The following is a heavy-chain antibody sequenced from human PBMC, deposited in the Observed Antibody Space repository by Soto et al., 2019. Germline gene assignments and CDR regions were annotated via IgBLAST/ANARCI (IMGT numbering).Heavy chain of an antibody. CDR2: ISSTGSGT. CDR3: AKEGRDEYVWGSYRYTADAFDI. J-gene: IGHJ3*02. CDR1: GFTFSSYA. V-gene: IGHV3-48*03. Sequence: GGSLRLSCAASGFTFSSYAMHWVRQAPGKGLEWISYISSTGSGTHYADSVKGRFTMSRDNSKNTLYLQMNSLRAEDTAVYYCAKEGRDEYVWGSYRYTADAFDIWGQGTMVTVSS. D-gene: IGHD3-16*02.